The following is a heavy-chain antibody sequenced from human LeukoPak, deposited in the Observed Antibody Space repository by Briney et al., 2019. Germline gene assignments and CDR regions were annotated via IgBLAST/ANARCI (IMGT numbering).Heavy chain of an antibody. V-gene: IGHV4-30-4*08. CDR1: GGSISSGDYY. Sequence: SETLSLTCSVSGGSISSGDYYWSWIRQPPGKGLEWIGYIYNSGSTFHYNPSLKSRVTISVDTSKDQFSRRLSSVTAADTAVYYCASTNCSSARCYGANWFDPWGQGALVTVSS. CDR3: ASTNCSSARCYGANWFDP. D-gene: IGHD2-2*01. J-gene: IGHJ5*02. CDR2: IYNSGST.